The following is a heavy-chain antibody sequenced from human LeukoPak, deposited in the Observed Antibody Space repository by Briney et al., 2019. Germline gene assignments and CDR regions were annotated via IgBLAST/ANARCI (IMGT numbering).Heavy chain of an antibody. CDR2: INPSGGST. CDR3: AREEYSYYYYYGMDV. V-gene: IGHV1-46*01. D-gene: IGHD5-18*01. Sequence: ASVKVSCKASGYTFTSYYMHWVRQAPGQGLEWMGIINPSGGSTSYAQKFQGRVTMTRDTSISTAYMELSRLRSDDTAVYYCAREEYSYYYYYGMDVWGQGTTVTV. J-gene: IGHJ6*02. CDR1: GYTFTSYY.